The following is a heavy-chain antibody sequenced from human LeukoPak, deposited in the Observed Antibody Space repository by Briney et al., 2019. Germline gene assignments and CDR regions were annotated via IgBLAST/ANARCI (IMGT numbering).Heavy chain of an antibody. CDR2: IYHSGST. Sequence: SETLSLTCAVSGYSISSGYYWGWIRQPPGKGLEWIGSIYHSGSTYYNPSLKSRVTISVDTSKNQFSLKLSSVTAADTAVYYCAREGGYSYSYGAFDYWGQGTLVTDSS. D-gene: IGHD5-18*01. CDR1: GYSISSGYY. V-gene: IGHV4-38-2*02. CDR3: AREGGYSYSYGAFDY. J-gene: IGHJ4*02.